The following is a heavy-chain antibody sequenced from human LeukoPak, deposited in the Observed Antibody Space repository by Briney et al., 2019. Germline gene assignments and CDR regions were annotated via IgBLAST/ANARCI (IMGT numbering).Heavy chain of an antibody. V-gene: IGHV3-48*03. D-gene: IGHD3-22*01. CDR1: GFTFSSYE. CDR2: ISSSGSTI. Sequence: PGGSLRLPCAASGFTFSSYEMNWVRQAPGKGLEWVSYISSSGSTIYYADSVKGRFTISRDNAKNSLYLQMNSLRAEDTAVYYCARGGNLPWYYYDSSGYLTDYWGQGTLVTVSS. CDR3: ARGGNLPWYYYDSSGYLTDY. J-gene: IGHJ4*02.